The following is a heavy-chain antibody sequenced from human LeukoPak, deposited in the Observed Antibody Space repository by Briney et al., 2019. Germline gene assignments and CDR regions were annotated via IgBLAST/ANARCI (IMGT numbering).Heavy chain of an antibody. V-gene: IGHV4-59*01. CDR1: GGSISSYY. Sequence: SETPSLTCTVSGGSISSYYWSWIRQPPGKGLEWIGYIYYSGSTNYNPSLKSRVTISVDTSKNQFSLKLSSVTAADTAVYYCARFIAAAGSYYFDYWGQGTLVTVSS. J-gene: IGHJ4*02. CDR3: ARFIAAAGSYYFDY. D-gene: IGHD6-13*01. CDR2: IYYSGST.